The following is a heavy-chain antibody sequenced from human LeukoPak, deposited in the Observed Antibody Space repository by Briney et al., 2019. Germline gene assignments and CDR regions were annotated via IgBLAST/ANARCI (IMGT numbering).Heavy chain of an antibody. V-gene: IGHV3-7*01. CDR2: IKQEGSEK. CDR3: ARVVYCTNGVCYTGFDY. Sequence: GGSLRLSCAASGFTFSSYWMRWVRQAPGKGLEWVANIKQEGSEKYYVDSVKGRFTISRDNAKNSLYLQMNSLRAEDTAVYYCARVVYCTNGVCYTGFDYWGQGTLVTVSS. CDR1: GFTFSSYW. J-gene: IGHJ4*02. D-gene: IGHD2-8*01.